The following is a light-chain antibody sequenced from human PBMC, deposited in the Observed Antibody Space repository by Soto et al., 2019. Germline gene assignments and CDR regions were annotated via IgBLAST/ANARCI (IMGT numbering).Light chain of an antibody. V-gene: IGKV3-11*01. J-gene: IGKJ3*01. CDR1: QSVSSY. CDR2: DAS. CDR3: QQRSNWPPRFT. Sequence: EIVSTQSPATLSLSPGERATLSCRASQSVSSYLAWYQQKLGQAPRLLIYDASNRATGIPARFSGSGSGTDFTLTISSLEPEDFAVYYCQQRSNWPPRFTFGPGTKVDIK.